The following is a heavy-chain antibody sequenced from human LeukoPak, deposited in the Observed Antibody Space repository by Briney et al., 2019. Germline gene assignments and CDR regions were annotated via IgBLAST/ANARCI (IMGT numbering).Heavy chain of an antibody. D-gene: IGHD3-9*01. CDR1: GFLFRNYA. J-gene: IGHJ4*02. CDR2: ITGSGDTT. V-gene: IGHV3-23*01. CDR3: AKWGDYDILTGYYFSDF. Sequence: PGGSLTLSCAASGFLFRNYAMSWVPQAPGKGLEWVSAITGSGDTTYYAAPVTGRFTISRDNSKNPLYVEMNTLRAEGTAVYYWAKWGDYDILTGYYFSDFWGQGTLVTVSS.